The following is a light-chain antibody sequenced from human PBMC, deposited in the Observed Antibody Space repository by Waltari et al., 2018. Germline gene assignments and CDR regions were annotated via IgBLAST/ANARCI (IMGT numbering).Light chain of an antibody. Sequence: IVLTQSPGTLSLSPGERATLSCRASQGVTNNYLAWYQQKPGQAPRILIYDVSRRATGIPDRFSGSGSGTDFTLTISRLEPEDFAVYFCQQFSGSPWTFGQGTRVEIK. J-gene: IGKJ1*01. CDR2: DVS. CDR1: QGVTNNY. CDR3: QQFSGSPWT. V-gene: IGKV3-20*01.